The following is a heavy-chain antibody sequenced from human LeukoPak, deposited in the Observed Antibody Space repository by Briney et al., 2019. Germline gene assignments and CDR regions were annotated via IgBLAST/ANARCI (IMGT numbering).Heavy chain of an antibody. CDR2: IYYSGST. V-gene: IGHV4-59*01. D-gene: IGHD5-12*01. CDR1: GVSISSYY. CDR3: ARDHRYSGYDYGGYYFDY. Sequence: PSETLSLTCTVSGVSISSYYWSWIRQPPGKGLEWIGYIYYSGSTNYNPSLKSRVTISVDTSKNQFSLKLSSVTAADTAVYYCARDHRYSGYDYGGYYFDYWGQGTLVTVSS. J-gene: IGHJ4*02.